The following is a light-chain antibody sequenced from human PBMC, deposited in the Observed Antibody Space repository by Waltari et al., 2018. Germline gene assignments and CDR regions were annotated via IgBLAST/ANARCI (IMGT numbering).Light chain of an antibody. CDR2: WAS. CDR1: QSILYSSKTKNY. J-gene: IGKJ5*01. CDR3: QQYYRTPQA. Sequence: DIVMTQSPDSLAVSLGEWATINRKSSQSILYSSKTKNYLAWYQQKPGQPPKLLIYWASTRESGVPDRFSGSGSGTDFTLTISSLQAEDVAVYYCQQYYRTPQALGQGTRLEIK. V-gene: IGKV4-1*01.